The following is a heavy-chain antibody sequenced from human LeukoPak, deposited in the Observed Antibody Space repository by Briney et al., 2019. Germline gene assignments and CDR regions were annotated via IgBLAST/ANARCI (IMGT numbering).Heavy chain of an antibody. J-gene: IGHJ4*02. V-gene: IGHV4-59*08. Sequence: SETLSLTCIVSGDSISSDYWSWIRQCPGKGLEWIGYINYSGSSEYNPSLKSRVTISVDRSKNQVSLKMRSVTAADTAVYYCARLDCISDTCYNYWALGALVTVSS. CDR2: INYSGSS. CDR1: GDSISSDY. D-gene: IGHD2-21*01. CDR3: ARLDCISDTCYNY.